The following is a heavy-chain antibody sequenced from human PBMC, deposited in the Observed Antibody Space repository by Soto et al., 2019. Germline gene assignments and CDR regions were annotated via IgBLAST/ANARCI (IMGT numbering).Heavy chain of an antibody. Sequence: QVQLQQWGAGLLKPSETLSLTCAVYGGSFSGYYWSWIRQPPGKGLEWIGEINHSGTTNYNPSLKSRVTISVDTSKNQFSLKLSSGTAADTAVYYCARVPCDYWGQGTLVTVSS. J-gene: IGHJ4*02. V-gene: IGHV4-34*01. CDR3: ARVPCDY. CDR2: INHSGTT. CDR1: GGSFSGYY.